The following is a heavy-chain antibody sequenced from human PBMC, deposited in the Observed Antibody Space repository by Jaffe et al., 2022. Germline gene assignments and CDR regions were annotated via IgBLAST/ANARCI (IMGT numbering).Heavy chain of an antibody. CDR3: TRDLDYDILTGYEFPDY. V-gene: IGHV3-49*04. Sequence: EVQLVESGGGLVQPGRSLRLSCTASGFTFGDYAMSWVRQAPGKGLEWVGFIRSKAYGGTTEYAASVKGRFTISRDDSKSIAYLQMNSLKTEDTAVYYCTRDLDYDILTGYEFPDYWGQGTLVTVSS. CDR2: IRSKAYGGTT. D-gene: IGHD3-9*01. CDR1: GFTFGDYA. J-gene: IGHJ4*02.